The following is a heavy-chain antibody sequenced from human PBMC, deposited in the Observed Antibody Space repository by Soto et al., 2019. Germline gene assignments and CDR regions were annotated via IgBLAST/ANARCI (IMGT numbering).Heavy chain of an antibody. CDR3: ARAGRTIFGVVIIHPLTDY. D-gene: IGHD3-3*01. V-gene: IGHV3-48*01. CDR1: GFTFSSYS. CDR2: ISSSSSTI. Sequence: GGSLRLSCAASGFTFSSYSMNWVRQAPGKGLEWVSYISSSSSTIYYADSVKGRFTISRDNAKNSLYLQMNSLRAEDTAVYYCARAGRTIFGVVIIHPLTDYWGQGTLVTVSS. J-gene: IGHJ4*02.